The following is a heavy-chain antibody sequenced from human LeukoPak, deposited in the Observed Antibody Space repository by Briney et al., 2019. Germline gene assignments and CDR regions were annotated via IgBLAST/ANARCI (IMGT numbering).Heavy chain of an antibody. CDR3: ARDDESSGFYALDC. D-gene: IGHD3-22*01. V-gene: IGHV3-11*04. CDR1: GFTVSSNY. CDR2: ISRSGSSI. Sequence: GGSLRLSCAASGFTVSSNYMSWVRQAPGKGLEWISYISRSGSSIYYADSVKGRFSISRDNAKNSLYLQMNSLRAEDTAVYYCARDDESSGFYALDCWGQGTLVTVSS. J-gene: IGHJ4*02.